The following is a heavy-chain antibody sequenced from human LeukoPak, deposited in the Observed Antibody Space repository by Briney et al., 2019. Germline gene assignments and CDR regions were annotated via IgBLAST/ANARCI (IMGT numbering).Heavy chain of an antibody. CDR1: GFTFSSYS. CDR2: ISSSSSYI. CDR3: AVGEEIGDTAMPSAFDY. J-gene: IGHJ4*02. V-gene: IGHV3-21*01. D-gene: IGHD5-18*01. Sequence: GGSLRLSCAASGFTFSSYSMNWVRQAPGKGLEWVSSISSSSSYIYYADSVKGRFTISRDNAKNSLYLQMNSLRAEDTAVYCCAVGEEIGDTAMPSAFDYWGQGTLVTVSS.